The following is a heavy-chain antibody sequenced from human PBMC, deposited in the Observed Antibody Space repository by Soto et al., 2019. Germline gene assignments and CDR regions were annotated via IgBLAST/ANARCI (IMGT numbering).Heavy chain of an antibody. V-gene: IGHV3-23*01. J-gene: IGHJ4*02. CDR2: ISDSGTNT. CDR3: AKVPLQGSGIYFDY. Sequence: EVQLSESGGGFIQSGGSLRLSCAASGFSISNYAMSWVRQAPGRGLEWISSISDSGTNTFYADSVKGRFTISRDNSKNTLYLQMNSLRAEDTAVYYCAKVPLQGSGIYFDYWGQGTLVTVSS. CDR1: GFSISNYA. D-gene: IGHD1-20*01.